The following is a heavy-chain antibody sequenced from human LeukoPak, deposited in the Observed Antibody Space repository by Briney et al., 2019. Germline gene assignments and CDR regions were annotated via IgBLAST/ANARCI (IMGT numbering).Heavy chain of an antibody. CDR1: GGSISSYY. CDR3: AREIVGATIIDY. CDR2: IYYSGST. D-gene: IGHD1-26*01. J-gene: IGHJ4*02. V-gene: IGHV4-59*08. Sequence: RPSETLSLTCTVSGGSISSYYWSWIRQPPGKGLEWIGYIYYSGSTNYNPSLKSRVTISVDTSKNQFSLKLSSVTAADTAVYYCAREIVGATIIDYWGQGTLVTVSS.